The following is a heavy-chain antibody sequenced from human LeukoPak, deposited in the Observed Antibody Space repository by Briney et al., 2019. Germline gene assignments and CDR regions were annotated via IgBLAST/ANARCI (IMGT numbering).Heavy chain of an antibody. J-gene: IGHJ4*02. CDR3: ARESGDGHFDY. Sequence: GGSLRLSCAASGFTVSSNYMSWVRQAPGKGLEWVSVIYSGGSTYYADSVKGRFTISRDNSKNTLYLQMNSLRAEDSAVYYCARESGDGHFDYWGQGTLVTVSS. D-gene: IGHD5-24*01. CDR2: IYSGGST. V-gene: IGHV3-66*01. CDR1: GFTVSSNY.